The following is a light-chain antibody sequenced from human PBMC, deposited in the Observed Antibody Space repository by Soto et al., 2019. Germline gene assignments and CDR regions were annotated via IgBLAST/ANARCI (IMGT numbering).Light chain of an antibody. V-gene: IGKV3-11*01. CDR2: DAS. CDR3: QQYGSSPWT. J-gene: IGKJ1*01. CDR1: QSISSY. Sequence: ERVLAHSPGTLSLSEGERATLXFPASQSISSYLAWYQQKPGQAPRLLIYDASNRATGIPARFSGSGSGTDFTLTISCLEPEDFAVYYCQQYGSSPWTFGQGTKVDI.